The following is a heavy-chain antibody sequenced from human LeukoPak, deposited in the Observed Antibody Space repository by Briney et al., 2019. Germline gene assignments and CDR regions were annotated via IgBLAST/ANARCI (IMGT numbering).Heavy chain of an antibody. CDR2: IQPDGSEA. CDR1: GFTFSSKW. Sequence: GGSLRLSCAASGFTFSSKWMSWVRQAPGEGLEWVGNIQPDGSEAYPVDSVKGRFTISRDNARNSLFLQMNSLRVEDTGVYYCASQSYARFDPWGQGTLVTVSS. V-gene: IGHV3-7*01. J-gene: IGHJ5*02. D-gene: IGHD3-16*01. CDR3: ASQSYARFDP.